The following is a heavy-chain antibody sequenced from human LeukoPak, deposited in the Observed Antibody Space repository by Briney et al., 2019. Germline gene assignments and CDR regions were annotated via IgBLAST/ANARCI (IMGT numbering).Heavy chain of an antibody. D-gene: IGHD4-17*01. V-gene: IGHV4-30-4*01. CDR1: GGSISSGDYY. CDR2: IYYSGST. Sequence: SRTLSLTCTVSGGSISSGDYYWSWIRQPPGKGLEWIGYIYYSGSTYYNPSLKSRVTISVDTSKNQFSLKLSSVTAADAAVYYCARVNGDYVGIDYWGQGTLVTVSS. CDR3: ARVNGDYVGIDY. J-gene: IGHJ4*02.